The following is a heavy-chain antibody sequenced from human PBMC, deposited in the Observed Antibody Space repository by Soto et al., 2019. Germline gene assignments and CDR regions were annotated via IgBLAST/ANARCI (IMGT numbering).Heavy chain of an antibody. Sequence: SVKVSCKVSVYTLTELSMHWVRQAPGKGLEWMGGFDPEDGETIYAQKFQGRVTMTEDTSKDTAYMELSSLRAEDKAVYYCATVPGYCSSTSCYRWFDPWGQGPLVTVSS. CDR3: ATVPGYCSSTSCYRWFDP. D-gene: IGHD2-2*01. CDR2: FDPEDGET. J-gene: IGHJ5*02. V-gene: IGHV1-24*01. CDR1: VYTLTELS.